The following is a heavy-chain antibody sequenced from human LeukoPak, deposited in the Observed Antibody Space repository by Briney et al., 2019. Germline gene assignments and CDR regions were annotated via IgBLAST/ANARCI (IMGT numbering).Heavy chain of an antibody. V-gene: IGHV3-23*01. Sequence: PGGSLRLSCAASGFTFSAYTMSWVRQAPGKGLEWVSSICASGSTTYYADCVKSRFTISRGNIDSTVYLQMNSLRAEDSALYYCAKGDCSGGGDCYSPDAFDVWGQGTMVTVSS. D-gene: IGHD2-21*02. CDR3: AKGDCSGGGDCYSPDAFDV. J-gene: IGHJ3*01. CDR2: ICASGSTT. CDR1: GFTFSAYT.